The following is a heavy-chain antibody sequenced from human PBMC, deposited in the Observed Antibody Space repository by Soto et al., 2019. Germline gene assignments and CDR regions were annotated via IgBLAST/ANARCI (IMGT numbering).Heavy chain of an antibody. CDR2: IYPGDSDT. Sequence: GESLKISCKGSGYSFTSYWIAWVRQMPGKGLDWMGIIYPGDSDTRYSPSFQGQVTISADKSISTAYLQWSSLKASDTAMYYCARLSVGYFDWLVNPSGVDVWGQGTTVTVSS. CDR3: ARLSVGYFDWLVNPSGVDV. CDR1: GYSFTSYW. V-gene: IGHV5-51*01. J-gene: IGHJ6*02. D-gene: IGHD3-9*01.